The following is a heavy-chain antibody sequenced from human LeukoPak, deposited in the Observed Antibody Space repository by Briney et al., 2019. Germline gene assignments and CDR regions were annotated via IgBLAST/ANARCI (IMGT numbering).Heavy chain of an antibody. J-gene: IGHJ4*02. CDR2: ICYSGST. Sequence: PSETLSLTCTVSGGSMSTYYWSWIRQSPGKGLEWIGYICYSGSTSYNPPLKNRLTISTDTSKTQFYLKLSSVTAADTAVYYCARVVYSGSWGYFDYWGQGILVTVSS. CDR3: ARVVYSGSWGYFDY. V-gene: IGHV4-59*01. D-gene: IGHD3-10*01. CDR1: GGSMSTYY.